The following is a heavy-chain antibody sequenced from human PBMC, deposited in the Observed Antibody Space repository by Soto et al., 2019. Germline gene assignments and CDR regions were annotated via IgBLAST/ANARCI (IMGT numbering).Heavy chain of an antibody. V-gene: IGHV4-34*01. Sequence: SETLSLTCAVYGGSFSGYYWSWIRQPPGKGLEWIGNINYSGSTNYNPSLKSRVTISVDTSKNQFSLKLSSVTAADTAVYYCARGGLRYFDWLKRYYYYCYGMDVWGQGTTVTVSS. J-gene: IGHJ6*02. CDR3: ARGGLRYFDWLKRYYYYCYGMDV. CDR1: GGSFSGYY. D-gene: IGHD3-9*01. CDR2: INYSGST.